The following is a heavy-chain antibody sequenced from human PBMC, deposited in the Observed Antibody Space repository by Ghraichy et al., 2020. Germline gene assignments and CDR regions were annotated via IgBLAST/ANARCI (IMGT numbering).Heavy chain of an antibody. CDR3: AKGFLLMTTVTYFDY. CDR1: GFTFSSYA. V-gene: IGHV3-23*01. D-gene: IGHD4-17*01. CDR2: ISGSGGST. J-gene: IGHJ4*02. Sequence: GGSLRLSCAASGFTFSSYAMSWVRQAPGKGLEWVSDISGSGGSTYYADSVKGRFTISRDNSKNTLYLQMNSLRAEDTAVYYCAKGFLLMTTVTYFDYWGQGTLVTVSS.